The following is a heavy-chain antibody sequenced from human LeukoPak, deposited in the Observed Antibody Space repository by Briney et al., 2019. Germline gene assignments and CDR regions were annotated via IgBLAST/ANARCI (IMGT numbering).Heavy chain of an antibody. CDR2: IKSKTDGGTT. J-gene: IGHJ3*02. Sequence: GGSLRLSCAASGFTFSNAWTSWVRQAPGKGLEWVGRIKSKTDGGTTDYAAPVKGRFTISRDDSKNTLYLQMNSLKTEDTAVYYSTTDGEYSNYGAEAFDIWGQGTMVTVSS. CDR3: TTDGEYSNYGAEAFDI. V-gene: IGHV3-15*01. CDR1: GFTFSNAW. D-gene: IGHD4-11*01.